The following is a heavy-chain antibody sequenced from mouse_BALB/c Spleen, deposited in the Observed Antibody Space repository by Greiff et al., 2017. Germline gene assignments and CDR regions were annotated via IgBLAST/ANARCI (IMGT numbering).Heavy chain of an antibody. CDR2: ISSGGGST. CDR1: GFAFSSYD. CDR3: ARHGSTMITYYAMDY. D-gene: IGHD2-4*01. Sequence: DVMLVESGGGLVKPGGSLKLSCAASGFAFSSYDMSWVRQTPEKRLEWVAYISSGGGSTYYPDTVKGRFTISRDNAKNTLYLQMSSLKSEDTAMYYCARHGSTMITYYAMDYWGQGTSVTVSS. J-gene: IGHJ4*01. V-gene: IGHV5-12-1*01.